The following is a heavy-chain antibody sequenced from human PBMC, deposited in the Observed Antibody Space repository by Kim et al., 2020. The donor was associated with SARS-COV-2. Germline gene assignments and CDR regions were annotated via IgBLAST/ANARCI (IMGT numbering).Heavy chain of an antibody. V-gene: IGHV3-13*01. CDR3: ATSTREAFDI. Sequence: DTYYPGSVKGRFTISRENAKNSLYLQMNSLRAGDTAVYYCATSTREAFDIWGQGTMVTVSS. CDR2: DT. D-gene: IGHD2-2*01. J-gene: IGHJ3*02.